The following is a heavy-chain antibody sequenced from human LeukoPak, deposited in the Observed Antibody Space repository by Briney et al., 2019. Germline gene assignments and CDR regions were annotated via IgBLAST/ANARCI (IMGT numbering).Heavy chain of an antibody. D-gene: IGHD6-6*01. V-gene: IGHV3-11*01. CDR1: GFTFSDYY. Sequence: PGGSLRLSCAASGFTFSDYYMTWIRQAPGEGLEWVSYISSAGITIYYADSVKGRFTISRDNAKNSLYLQMNSLRAEDTAVYYCAKDSYSSSSHFDYWGQGTLVTVSS. J-gene: IGHJ4*02. CDR2: ISSAGITI. CDR3: AKDSYSSSSHFDY.